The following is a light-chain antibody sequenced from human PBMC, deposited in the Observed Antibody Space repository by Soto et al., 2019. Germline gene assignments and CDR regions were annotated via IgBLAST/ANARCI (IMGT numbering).Light chain of an antibody. V-gene: IGKV3-20*01. Sequence: EIVLTQSPGTLSLSPGERATLSCRASQSVSSSYLAWYQQKPGQAPRLLIYDASNRATGIPARFSGSGSGTDFTLTISRLEPEDFAVYYCQHYGSPRTFGQGTKVDIK. CDR2: DAS. CDR3: QHYGSPRT. J-gene: IGKJ1*01. CDR1: QSVSSSY.